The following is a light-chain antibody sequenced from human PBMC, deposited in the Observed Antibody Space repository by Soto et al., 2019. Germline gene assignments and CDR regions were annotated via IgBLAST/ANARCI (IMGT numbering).Light chain of an antibody. CDR1: SSNIGSNT. CDR2: RDN. J-gene: IGLJ1*01. CDR3: AAWDDSLNGYV. Sequence: QSVLTQPPSASGAPGQRVTISCSGSSSNIGSNTVNWYQQLPGTAPKLLIYRDNQRPSGVPVRFSGSKSGTSASLAISGLQSEDEGDYHCAAWDDSLNGYVFATGTKVTVL. V-gene: IGLV1-44*01.